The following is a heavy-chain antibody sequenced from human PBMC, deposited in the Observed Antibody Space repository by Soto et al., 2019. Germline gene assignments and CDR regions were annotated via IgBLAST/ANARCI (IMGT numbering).Heavy chain of an antibody. CDR2: IWFDGSNK. V-gene: IGHV3-33*01. J-gene: IGHJ4*02. Sequence: QVQLVESGGGVVQPGRSLRLSCGASGFIFSNYGMHWIRQAPGKGLEWMTIIWFDGSNKWYADSVKGRFIISRDDSKNMVYLQMNSLRVDDTAIYYCARANTSPFDYWGRGTLVTVSS. CDR3: ARANTSPFDY. CDR1: GFIFSNYG.